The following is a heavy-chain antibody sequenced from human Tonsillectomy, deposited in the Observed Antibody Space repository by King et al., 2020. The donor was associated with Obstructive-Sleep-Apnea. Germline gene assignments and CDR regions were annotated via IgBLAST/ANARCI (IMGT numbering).Heavy chain of an antibody. CDR1: GFTFSSYS. CDR2: IRSSSSYI. J-gene: IGHJ4*02. V-gene: IGHV3-21*01. CDR3: ARDLLSGTRDY. Sequence: QLVQSGGGLVKPGGSLRLSCAASGFTFSSYSMNWVRQAPGKGLEWVSSIRSSSSYIYYADSVKGRFTITRDNAKNSLYLQMNSLRAEDTAVYYCARDLLSGTRDYWGQGTLVTVSS. D-gene: IGHD1-26*01.